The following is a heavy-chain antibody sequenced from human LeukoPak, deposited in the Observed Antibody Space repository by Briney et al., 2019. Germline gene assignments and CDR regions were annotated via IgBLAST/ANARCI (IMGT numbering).Heavy chain of an antibody. CDR2: IYTSGST. V-gene: IGHV4-4*07. Sequence: PSETLSLTCTVSGGSISSYYWSWIRQPAGKGLEWIGRIYTSGSTNYNPSLKSRVTMSVDTSKNQFSLKLSSVTAADTAVYYCASALRAVARRYCSGGSCTGWFDPWGQGTLVTVSS. CDR1: GGSISSYY. J-gene: IGHJ5*02. CDR3: ASALRAVARRYCSGGSCTGWFDP. D-gene: IGHD2-15*01.